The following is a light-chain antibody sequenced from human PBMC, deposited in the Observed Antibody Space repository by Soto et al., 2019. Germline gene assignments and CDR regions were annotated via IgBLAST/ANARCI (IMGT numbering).Light chain of an antibody. CDR1: QSVGAQ. CDR3: QQRNDWRS. CDR2: GAS. V-gene: IGKV3-11*01. Sequence: EGVLTQYPATLSLSPGERATLSCRASQSVGAQFAWYQQKPGQSPRLLIYGASNRASGISARFSGSGSGTDFTLTIASLEPEDSAVYYCQQRNDWRSFGGGTIVEIK. J-gene: IGKJ4*01.